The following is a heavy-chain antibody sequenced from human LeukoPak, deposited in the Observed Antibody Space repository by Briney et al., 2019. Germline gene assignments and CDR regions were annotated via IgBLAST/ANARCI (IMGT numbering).Heavy chain of an antibody. J-gene: IGHJ4*02. V-gene: IGHV4-34*01. D-gene: IGHD3-16*01. Sequence: SETLSLTCAVYGGSFSGYYWSWIRQPPGKGLEWIGEINHSGSTNNNPSLKSRVTISVDTSKNQFSLKLSSVTAADTAVYYCASWAPYYFDYWGQGTLVTVSS. CDR3: ASWAPYYFDY. CDR1: GGSFSGYY. CDR2: INHSGST.